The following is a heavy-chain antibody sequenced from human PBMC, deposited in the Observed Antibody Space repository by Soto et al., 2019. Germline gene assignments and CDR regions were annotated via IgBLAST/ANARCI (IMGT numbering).Heavy chain of an antibody. CDR3: VRDGTKTLRDWFDP. Sequence: SETLSLTCTVSGASISGFYWSWIRKPAGKGLEWIGRIYATGTTDYNPSRKSRVMMSVDTSKKQFSLKLRSVSAADTAVYYCVRDGTKTLRDWFDPWGPGVSVTVSS. D-gene: IGHD1-1*01. CDR2: IYATGTT. CDR1: GASISGFY. J-gene: IGHJ5*02. V-gene: IGHV4-4*07.